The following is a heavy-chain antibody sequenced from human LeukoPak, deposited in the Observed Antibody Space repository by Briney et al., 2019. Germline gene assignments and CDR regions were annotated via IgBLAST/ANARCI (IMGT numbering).Heavy chain of an antibody. J-gene: IGHJ5*02. D-gene: IGHD3-10*01. V-gene: IGHV3-23*01. CDR2: ISGSGDAS. Sequence: GGSLRLSCAASKFNFAMSWVRQTADKRLEWVSAISGSGDASFYTDSVKGRFTISRDNSKNTLYLQMSSLRPEDSALYYCAKDLVRDQWFGESWGQGTLVTVSS. CDR1: KFNFA. CDR3: AKDLVRDQWFGES.